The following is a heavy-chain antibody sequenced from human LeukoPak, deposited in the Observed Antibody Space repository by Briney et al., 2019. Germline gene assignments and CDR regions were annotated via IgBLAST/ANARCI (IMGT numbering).Heavy chain of an antibody. J-gene: IGHJ4*02. V-gene: IGHV3-23*01. CDR3: AKKGATTGDFDY. Sequence: GGSLRLSCAASGFTSSNFLMTWVRQAPGKGPEWVSAISGSGGDTYYADSVKGRFTISRDNSKNTLYLQMNSLRAEDTAVYYCAKKGATTGDFDYWGQGTLVTVSS. CDR1: GFTSSNFL. CDR2: ISGSGGDT. D-gene: IGHD1-26*01.